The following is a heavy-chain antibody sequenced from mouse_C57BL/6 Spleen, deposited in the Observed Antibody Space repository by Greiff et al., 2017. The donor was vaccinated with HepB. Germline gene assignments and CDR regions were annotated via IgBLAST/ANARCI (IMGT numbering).Heavy chain of an antibody. CDR2: IHPNSGST. D-gene: IGHD1-1*01. J-gene: IGHJ2*01. CDR3: ARLNYGSNLDY. Sequence: QLQQPGAELVKPGASVKLSCKASGYTFTSYWMHWVKQRPGQGLEWIGMIHPNSGSTNYNEKFKSKATLTVDKSSSTAYMQLSSLTSEDSAVYYCARLNYGSNLDYWGQGTTLTVSS. CDR1: GYTFTSYW. V-gene: IGHV1-64*01.